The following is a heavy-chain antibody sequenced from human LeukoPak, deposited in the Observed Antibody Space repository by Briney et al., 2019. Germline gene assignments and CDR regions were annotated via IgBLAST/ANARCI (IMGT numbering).Heavy chain of an antibody. V-gene: IGHV4-34*01. CDR1: DGSFIGYY. CDR2: INHSGST. J-gene: IGHJ1*01. Sequence: SETLSLTCAVYDGSFIGYYWTWIRQPPGKGLEWIGEINHSGSTNYNPSLKSRVTISIDTSKNQFSLKLSSVTAADTAVYYCASYGSGTQYIPWHFHHWGRGTLVTVSS. D-gene: IGHD3-10*01. CDR3: ASYGSGTQYIPWHFHH.